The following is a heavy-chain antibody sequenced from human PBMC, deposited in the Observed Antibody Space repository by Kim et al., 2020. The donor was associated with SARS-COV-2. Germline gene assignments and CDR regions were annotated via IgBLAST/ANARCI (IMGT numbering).Heavy chain of an antibody. CDR2: IYYSGST. CDR3: ARANVVPAAIGFDI. CDR1: GGSISSGDYY. Sequence: SETLSLTCTVSGGSISSGDYYWSWIRQPPGKGLEWIGYIYYSGSTYYNPSLKSRVTISVDTSKNQFSLKLSSVTAADTAVYYCARANVVPAAIGFDIWGQGTMVTVSS. J-gene: IGHJ3*02. D-gene: IGHD2-2*01. V-gene: IGHV4-30-4*01.